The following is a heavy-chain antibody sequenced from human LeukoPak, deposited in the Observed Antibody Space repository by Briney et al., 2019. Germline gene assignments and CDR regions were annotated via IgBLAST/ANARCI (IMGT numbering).Heavy chain of an antibody. CDR1: GGSISSYY. D-gene: IGHD4-11*01. Sequence: SETLSLTCTVSGGSISSYYWSWIRQPPGKGLEWIGYIYYSGSTNYNPSLKSRVSISVDRSKNQFSLTLSSVTAGDTAVYYCARSFRYHSNSPFDSWGQGTLVTVSS. CDR3: ARSFRYHSNSPFDS. CDR2: IYYSGST. V-gene: IGHV4-59*01. J-gene: IGHJ4*02.